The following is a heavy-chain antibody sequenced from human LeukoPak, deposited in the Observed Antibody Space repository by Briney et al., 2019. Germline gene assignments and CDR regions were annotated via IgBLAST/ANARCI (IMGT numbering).Heavy chain of an antibody. CDR2: ISYDGNKK. CDR3: AKESFWSPPYYFDY. J-gene: IGHJ4*02. Sequence: SGGSLRLSCAASGFTFNNYGMQWVRQAPGKGLEWVAFISYDGNKKYYVDSVKGRFTISRDNSKKTLYLQLNSLRAEDTAVYYCAKESFWSPPYYFDYWGQGTLVTVSS. CDR1: GFTFNNYG. V-gene: IGHV3-30*18. D-gene: IGHD3-3*01.